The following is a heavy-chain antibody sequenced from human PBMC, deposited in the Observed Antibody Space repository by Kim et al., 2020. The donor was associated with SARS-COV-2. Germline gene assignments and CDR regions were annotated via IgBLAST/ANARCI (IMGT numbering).Heavy chain of an antibody. J-gene: IGHJ6*03. CDR1: GGSFSGYY. CDR2: INHSGST. D-gene: IGHD6-13*01. CDR3: ARVWPHYSSHQKGYYYYYMDV. Sequence: SETLSLTCAVYGGSFSGYYWSWIRQPPGKGLEWIGEINHSGSTNYNPSLKSRVTISVDTSKNQFSLKLSSVTAADTAVYYCARVWPHYSSHQKGYYYYYMDVWGKGTTVTVSS. V-gene: IGHV4-34*01.